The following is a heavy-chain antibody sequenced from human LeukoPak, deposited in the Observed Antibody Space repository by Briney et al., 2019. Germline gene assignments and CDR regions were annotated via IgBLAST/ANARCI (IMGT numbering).Heavy chain of an antibody. Sequence: GGSLRLSCAASRFTFDDYTMHWVRQAPGKGLEWVSLISWDGGSTYYADSVKGRFTISRDNSKNSLYLQMNSLRTEDTALYYCAKDIGSFSSSWSPFDYWGQGTLVTVSS. J-gene: IGHJ4*02. D-gene: IGHD6-13*01. CDR2: ISWDGGST. V-gene: IGHV3-43*01. CDR3: AKDIGSFSSSWSPFDY. CDR1: RFTFDDYT.